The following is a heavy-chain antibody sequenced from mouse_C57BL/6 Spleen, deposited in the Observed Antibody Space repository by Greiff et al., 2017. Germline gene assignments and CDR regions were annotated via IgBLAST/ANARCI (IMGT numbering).Heavy chain of an antibody. CDR1: GYTFTSYW. V-gene: IGHV1-64*01. CDR3: AREGMVTTVYYAMDY. Sequence: VQGVESGAELVKPGASVKLSCKASGYTFTSYWMHWVKQRPGQGLEWIGMIHPNSGSTNYNEKFKSKATLTVDKSSSTAYMQLSSLTSEDSAVYYCAREGMVTTVYYAMDYWGQGTSVTVSS. J-gene: IGHJ4*01. CDR2: IHPNSGST. D-gene: IGHD2-2*01.